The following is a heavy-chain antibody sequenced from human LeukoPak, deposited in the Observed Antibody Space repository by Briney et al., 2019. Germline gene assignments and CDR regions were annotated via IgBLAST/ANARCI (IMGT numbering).Heavy chain of an antibody. CDR2: INPNSGGT. Sequence: ASVKVSCKGSGYTFTGYYMHWVRQAPGQGLEWMGWINPNSGGTNYAQKFQGRVTMTRDTAISTAYMDLSMLRSDDTAVYYCARNIVGALSLYYYYGMDVWGQGTTVTVSS. D-gene: IGHD1-26*01. J-gene: IGHJ6*02. CDR3: ARNIVGALSLYYYYGMDV. V-gene: IGHV1-2*02. CDR1: GYTFTGYY.